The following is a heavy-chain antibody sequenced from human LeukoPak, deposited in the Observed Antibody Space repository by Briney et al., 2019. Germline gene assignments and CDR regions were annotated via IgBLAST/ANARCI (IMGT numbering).Heavy chain of an antibody. D-gene: IGHD4-17*01. CDR3: ARDYGDYPGYYYYYMDV. Sequence: SVKVSCKASGGTFSSYTISWVRQAPGQGLGWMGRIIPILGIANYAQKFQGRVTITADKSTSTAYMELSRLRSDDTAVYYCARDYGDYPGYYYYYMDVWGKGTTVTVSS. V-gene: IGHV1-69*02. J-gene: IGHJ6*03. CDR2: IIPILGIA. CDR1: GGTFSSYT.